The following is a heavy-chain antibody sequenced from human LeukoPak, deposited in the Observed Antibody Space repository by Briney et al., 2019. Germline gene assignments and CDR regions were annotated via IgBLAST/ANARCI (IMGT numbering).Heavy chain of an antibody. CDR3: AKEDYSSSWYALDY. CDR1: GFTFDDYA. J-gene: IGHJ4*02. D-gene: IGHD6-13*01. CDR2: ISGDGGSI. Sequence: GRSLRLSCAASGFTFDDYAIYWVSQDPGNGLEWVSLISGDGGSIYYADSVKGRFTISRDNSKNSLYLQMNSLRTEDTALYYCAKEDYSSSWYALDYWGQGTLVTVSS. V-gene: IGHV3-43*02.